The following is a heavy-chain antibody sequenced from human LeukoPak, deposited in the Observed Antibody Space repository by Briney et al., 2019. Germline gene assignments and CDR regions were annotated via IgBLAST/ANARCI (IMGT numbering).Heavy chain of an antibody. Sequence: GASVKVSFTSSGYTFTVYYMHWVRQAPGQGLEWMGWINPNSGGTNSAQKFQGRVTITRNTSISTAYMELSSLRSEDTAVYYCARSMTTVTTDAFDIWGQGTMVTVSS. CDR2: INPNSGGT. J-gene: IGHJ3*02. V-gene: IGHV1-2*02. CDR3: ARSMTTVTTDAFDI. D-gene: IGHD4-17*01. CDR1: GYTFTVYY.